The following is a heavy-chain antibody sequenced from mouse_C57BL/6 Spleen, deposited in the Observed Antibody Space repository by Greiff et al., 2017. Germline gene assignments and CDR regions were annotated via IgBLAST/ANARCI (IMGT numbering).Heavy chain of an antibody. D-gene: IGHD2-5*01. Sequence: VHLVESGAELVKPGASVKLSCTASGYTFTEYTIHWVKQRSGQGLEWIGWFYPGSGSIKYNEKFKDKATLTADKSSSTVYMELSRLTSEDSAVYFCSRHEDPYSNYNWYFDVWGTGTTVTVSS. CDR3: SRHEDPYSNYNWYFDV. V-gene: IGHV1-62-2*01. CDR2: FYPGSGSI. J-gene: IGHJ1*03. CDR1: GYTFTEYT.